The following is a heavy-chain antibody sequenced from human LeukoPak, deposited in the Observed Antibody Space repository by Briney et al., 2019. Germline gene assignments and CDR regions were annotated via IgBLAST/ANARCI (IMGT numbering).Heavy chain of an antibody. D-gene: IGHD3-16*02. Sequence: PSETLSLTCTVSGGSLSSGGYYWSWLRQHPGTGLEWIGYIYYSGSTYYNPSLKSRVTISVDTSKNQFSLKLSSVTAADTAVYYCARALRLGELSLPPFDYWGQGTLVTVSS. CDR3: ARALRLGELSLPPFDY. CDR2: IYYSGST. CDR1: GGSLSSGGYY. J-gene: IGHJ4*02. V-gene: IGHV4-31*03.